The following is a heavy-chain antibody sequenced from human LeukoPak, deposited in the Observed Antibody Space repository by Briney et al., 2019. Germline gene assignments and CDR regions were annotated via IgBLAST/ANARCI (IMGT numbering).Heavy chain of an antibody. CDR1: GYTFTSYY. Sequence: ASVKVSCKASGYTFTSYYMHWVRQAPGQGLEWMGIINPSGGSTNYAQKFQGRVTMTRDTSTNTVYMELSSLRSEDTAVYYCARGPSITMVRGGQWYYYMDVWGKGTTVTISS. CDR3: ARGPSITMVRGGQWYYYMDV. V-gene: IGHV1-46*01. J-gene: IGHJ6*03. D-gene: IGHD3-10*01. CDR2: INPSGGST.